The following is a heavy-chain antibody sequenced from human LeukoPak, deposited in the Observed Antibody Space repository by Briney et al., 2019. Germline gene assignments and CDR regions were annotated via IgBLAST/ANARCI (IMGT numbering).Heavy chain of an antibody. CDR1: GFTFTNYA. CDR3: AKALYNYGPYYLDY. V-gene: IGHV3-23*01. CDR2: ISDSGGTT. Sequence: PGASLRLSCAASGFTFTNYAMSWVRRAPGKGLEWVSGISDSGGTTYYADSVKGRFTISRDNFKNTLYLQVNSLRAEDTAVYYCAKALYNYGPYYLDYWGQGTLVTVSS. D-gene: IGHD5-18*01. J-gene: IGHJ4*02.